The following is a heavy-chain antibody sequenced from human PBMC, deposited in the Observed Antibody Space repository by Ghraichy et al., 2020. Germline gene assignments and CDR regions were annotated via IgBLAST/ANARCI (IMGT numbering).Heavy chain of an antibody. J-gene: IGHJ5*02. CDR1: GGSFSGYY. CDR2: INHSGST. V-gene: IGHV4-34*01. CDR3: ARGFWFDP. Sequence: SQTLSLTCAVYGGSFSGYYWSWIRQPPGKGLEWIGEINHSGSTNYNPSLKSRVTISVDTSKNQFSLKLSSVTAADTAVYYCARGFWFDPWGQGTLVTVSS.